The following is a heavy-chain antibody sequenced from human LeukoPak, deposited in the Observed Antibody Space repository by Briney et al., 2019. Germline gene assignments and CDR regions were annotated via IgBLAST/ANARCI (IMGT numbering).Heavy chain of an antibody. CDR2: IRFEGTEK. CDR1: GFTFNNYG. Sequence: GGSLRLSCAASGFTFNNYGMHWVRQAPGKGLEWVAFIRFEGTEKYYADSVKGRFTISRDNSKNTLYLQMNSLRAEDTAVYYCAKAISVGATTDAADWGQGTLVTVSS. CDR3: AKAISVGATTDAAD. V-gene: IGHV3-30*02. D-gene: IGHD1-26*01. J-gene: IGHJ4*02.